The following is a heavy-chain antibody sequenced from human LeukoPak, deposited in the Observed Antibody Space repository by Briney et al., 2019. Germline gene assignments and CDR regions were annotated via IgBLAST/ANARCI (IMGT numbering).Heavy chain of an antibody. J-gene: IGHJ3*01. CDR1: GGTFNNYA. D-gene: IGHD5-18*01. CDR2: IVPILGIA. CDR3: ARDQGDNSYGYYAIWYAFDV. V-gene: IGHV1-69*04. Sequence: ASVKVSCKASGGTFNNYAISWVRQAAGQGLEWMGRIVPILGIANCAQEFQGRLIITADKATSSAYMELSSLRSEDTAVYYCARDQGDNSYGYYAIWYAFDVWGQGTMVTVSS.